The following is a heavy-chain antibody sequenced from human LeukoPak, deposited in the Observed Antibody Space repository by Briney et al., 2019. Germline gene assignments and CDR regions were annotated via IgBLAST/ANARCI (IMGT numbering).Heavy chain of an antibody. CDR2: MYYSGST. CDR3: ARNYYDGSGYWF. CDR1: GGSITSSSY. Sequence: PSETLSLTCTVSGGSITSSSYWLWIRPPPGKGLEWIGGMYYSGSTHYNPSLRSRVTISVETSQNHFSLKLRSVTAADTAVYYCARNYYDGSGYWFWGQGTLVTVSS. J-gene: IGHJ4*02. D-gene: IGHD3-22*01. V-gene: IGHV4-39*02.